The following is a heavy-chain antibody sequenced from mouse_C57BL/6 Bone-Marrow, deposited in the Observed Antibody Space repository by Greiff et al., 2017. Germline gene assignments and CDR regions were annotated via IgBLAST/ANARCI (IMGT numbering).Heavy chain of an antibody. J-gene: IGHJ4*01. D-gene: IGHD1-1*02. CDR2: IWSGGST. CDR3: ARKNTMGMDY. CDR1: GFSLTSYG. Sequence: QVHVKQSGPGLVQPSQSLSITCTVSGFSLTSYGVHWVRQSPGQGLEWLGVIWSGGSTDYNAAFISRLSISKDNSKSQVFFKMNRLQADDTAIYYCARKNTMGMDYWGQGTSVTVSS. V-gene: IGHV2-2*01.